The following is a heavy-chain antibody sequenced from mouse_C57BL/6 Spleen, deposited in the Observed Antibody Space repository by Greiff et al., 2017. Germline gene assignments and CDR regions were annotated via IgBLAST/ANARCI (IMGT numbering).Heavy chain of an antibody. J-gene: IGHJ3*01. D-gene: IGHD2-1*01. Sequence: VQLQQSGAELVRPGASVTLSCKASGYTFTDYEMHWVKQTPVHGLEWIGAIDPETGGTAYNQKFKGKAILTADKSSSTAYMELRSLTSEDSAVYYCTRRDGNCLAYWGQGTLVTVSA. CDR2: IDPETGGT. V-gene: IGHV1-15*01. CDR1: GYTFTDYE. CDR3: TRRDGNCLAY.